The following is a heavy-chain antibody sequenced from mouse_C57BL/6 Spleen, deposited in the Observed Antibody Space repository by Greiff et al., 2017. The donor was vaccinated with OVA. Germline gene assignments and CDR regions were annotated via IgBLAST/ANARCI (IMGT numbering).Heavy chain of an antibody. CDR3: TGDYYLSLSSDV. V-gene: IGHV6-3*01. CDR2: IRLKSDNYAT. D-gene: IGHD2-1*01. Sequence: EVQLVESGGCFVQPGGSMKLSCVASGFPFSNYWMYWVRQSPEQGLELVAQIRLKSDNYATHYAESVKGRFTISRDDSKSSVYLQMNNLRAEDTGIYYCTGDYYLSLSSDVWGTGTTVTVSS. CDR1: GFPFSNYW. J-gene: IGHJ1*03.